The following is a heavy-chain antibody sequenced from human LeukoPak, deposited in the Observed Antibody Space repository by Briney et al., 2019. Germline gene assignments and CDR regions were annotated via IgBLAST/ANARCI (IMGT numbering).Heavy chain of an antibody. V-gene: IGHV4-39*07. CDR1: GGSISSSSYY. Sequence: SETLSLTCTVSGGSISSSSYYWGWIRQPPGKGLEWIGSIYYSGSTYYNPSLKSRVTISVDTSKNQFSLKLSSVTAADTAVYYCARTRYDYYDSSGEVSCYMDVWGKGTTVTISS. D-gene: IGHD3-22*01. J-gene: IGHJ6*03. CDR2: IYYSGST. CDR3: ARTRYDYYDSSGEVSCYMDV.